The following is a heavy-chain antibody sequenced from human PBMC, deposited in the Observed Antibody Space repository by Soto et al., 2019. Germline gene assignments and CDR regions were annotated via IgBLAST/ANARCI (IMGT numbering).Heavy chain of an antibody. D-gene: IGHD3-22*01. V-gene: IGHV4-31*03. CDR2: IYYSGST. CDR1: GGSISSGGYY. CDR3: ASCPLSTGEYYYDSSAPPAVG. Sequence: QVQLQESGPGLVKPSQTLSLTCTVSGGSISSGGYYWSWIRQHPGKGLEWIGYIYYSGSTYYNPSLKSRVTISVDPSKNQFSLKLSSVTAADTAVYYCASCPLSTGEYYYDSSAPPAVGWGQGTLVTVSS. J-gene: IGHJ4*02.